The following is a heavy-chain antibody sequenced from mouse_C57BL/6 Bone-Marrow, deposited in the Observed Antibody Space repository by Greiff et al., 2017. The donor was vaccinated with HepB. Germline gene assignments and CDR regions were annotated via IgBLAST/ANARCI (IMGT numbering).Heavy chain of an antibody. CDR1: GYTFTSYW. CDR3: ARGYYGSSRYWYFDV. Sequence: QVQLQQPGAELVRPGSSVKLSCKASGYTFTSYWMHWVKQRPIQGLEWIGNIDPSDSETHYNQKFKDKATLTVDKSSSTAYMQLSSLTSEDSAVYYCARGYYGSSRYWYFDVWGTGTTVTVSS. CDR2: IDPSDSET. D-gene: IGHD1-1*01. J-gene: IGHJ1*03. V-gene: IGHV1-52*01.